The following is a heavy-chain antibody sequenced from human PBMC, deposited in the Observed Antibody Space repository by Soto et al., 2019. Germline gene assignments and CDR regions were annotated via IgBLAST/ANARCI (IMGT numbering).Heavy chain of an antibody. V-gene: IGHV3-23*01. CDR1: GFTFSSYA. CDR3: AKEGFSSLYRYYMDV. J-gene: IGHJ6*03. D-gene: IGHD2-15*01. Sequence: EVQLLDSGGGLVQPGGSLRLSCAAAGFTFSSYAMSWVRQAPGKGLEWVSGISGSGGATYYADSVKGRFTISRDNFKNTLYLQMSSLIAEDTAVYFCAKEGFSSLYRYYMDVWGKGTTVTVSS. CDR2: ISGSGGAT.